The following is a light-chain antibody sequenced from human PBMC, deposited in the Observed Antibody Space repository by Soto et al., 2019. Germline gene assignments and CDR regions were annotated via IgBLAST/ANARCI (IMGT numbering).Light chain of an antibody. CDR2: AAS. V-gene: IGKV3D-15*01. CDR1: QTISKN. CDR3: QHYNNWPPQFT. Sequence: ERMMTQSPATLSLSPGETATLSCRASQTISKNLSWYQQKPGQAPKLLIYAASTRATDIPDRFSGSGSGTVFTLTISILQSEDFAVYFCQHYNNWPPQFTFGGGTKVDIK. J-gene: IGKJ4*01.